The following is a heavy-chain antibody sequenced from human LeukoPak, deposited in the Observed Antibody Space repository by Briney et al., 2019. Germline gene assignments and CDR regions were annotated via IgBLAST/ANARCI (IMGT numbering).Heavy chain of an antibody. D-gene: IGHD3-22*01. CDR1: GYTFTSYG. Sequence: ASVKVSCKASGYTFTSYGISWVRQAPGQGLEWMGWISAYNGNTNYAQKLQGRVTMTTDTSTSTAYMELRSLRSDDTAMYYCARVFYYYDSSDYEDYWGQGTLVTVSS. CDR2: ISAYNGNT. J-gene: IGHJ4*02. V-gene: IGHV1-18*01. CDR3: ARVFYYYDSSDYEDY.